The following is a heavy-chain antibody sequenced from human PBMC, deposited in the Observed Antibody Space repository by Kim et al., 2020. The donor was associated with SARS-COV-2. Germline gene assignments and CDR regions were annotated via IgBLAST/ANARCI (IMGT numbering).Heavy chain of an antibody. J-gene: IGHJ4*02. CDR3: ARVGSSSWYFDY. V-gene: IGHV3-7*03. CDR1: GFTFSIYW. Sequence: GGSLRLSCAASGFTFSIYWMSWVRQAPGKGLEWVANIKQDGSEKYHVDSVKGRFTISRDNAKNSLYLQMNSLRAEDTAVYYCARVGSSSWYFDYWGQGTL. D-gene: IGHD6-13*01. CDR2: IKQDGSEK.